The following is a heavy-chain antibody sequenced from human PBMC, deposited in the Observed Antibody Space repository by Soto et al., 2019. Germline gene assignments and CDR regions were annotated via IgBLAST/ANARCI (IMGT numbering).Heavy chain of an antibody. V-gene: IGHV1-24*01. D-gene: IGHD3-3*01. CDR3: ARGARRFDYDVAEDYYYMDV. J-gene: IGHJ6*03. CDR2: FDPEDGET. CDR1: GYTLTELS. Sequence: ASVKVSCKVSGYTLTELSMHWVRQAPGKGLEWMGGFDPEDGETIYAQKFQGRVTMTRDTSIRTAYMELSSLRSEDTAVYYCARGARRFDYDVAEDYYYMDVWGKGTTVTVSS.